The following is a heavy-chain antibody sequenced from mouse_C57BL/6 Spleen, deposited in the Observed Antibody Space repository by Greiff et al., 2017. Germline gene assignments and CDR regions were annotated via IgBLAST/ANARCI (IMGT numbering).Heavy chain of an antibody. CDR1: GFSLSTSGMG. D-gene: IGHD1-1*01. Sequence: QVTLKVSGPGILQSSQTLSLTCSFSGFSLSTSGMGVSWIRQPSGKGLEWLAHIYWDDDKSYNPSLKSRLTISKDTSRNQVFLKITSVDTADNATYYFAAITTVVERYFDYWCQVTTLTVSS. CDR2: IYWDDDK. CDR3: AAITTVVERYFDY. J-gene: IGHJ2*01. V-gene: IGHV8-12*01.